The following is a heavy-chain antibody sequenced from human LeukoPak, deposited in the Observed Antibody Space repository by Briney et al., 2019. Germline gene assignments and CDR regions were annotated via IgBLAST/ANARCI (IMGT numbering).Heavy chain of an antibody. CDR2: INAGNGNT. Sequence: ASVKVSCKASGYTFTSYAMHWVRQAPGQRLEWMGWINAGNGNTRYSQKFQGRVTITRDTSASTAYMELSSLRSEDTAVYYCARELTTFGGLYFDYWGQGTLVTVSS. J-gene: IGHJ4*02. CDR3: ARELTTFGGLYFDY. D-gene: IGHD3-16*01. V-gene: IGHV1-3*01. CDR1: GYTFTSYA.